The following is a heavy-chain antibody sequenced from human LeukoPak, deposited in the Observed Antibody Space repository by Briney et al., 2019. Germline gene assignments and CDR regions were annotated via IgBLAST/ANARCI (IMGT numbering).Heavy chain of an antibody. Sequence: GGSLRLSCAASGFTFSSYAMSWVRQAPGKGLEWVSAISGSGGSTYYADSVKGRFSISRDNSKNTLYLQMNSLRAEDTAVYYCAKRSSSSGWANYFDYWGQGTLVTVSS. J-gene: IGHJ4*02. CDR1: GFTFSSYA. CDR3: AKRSSSSGWANYFDY. CDR2: ISGSGGST. D-gene: IGHD6-19*01. V-gene: IGHV3-23*01.